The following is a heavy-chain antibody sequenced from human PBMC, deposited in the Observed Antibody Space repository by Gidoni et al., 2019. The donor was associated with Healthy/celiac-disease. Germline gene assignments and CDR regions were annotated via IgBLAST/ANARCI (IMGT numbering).Heavy chain of an antibody. D-gene: IGHD6-19*01. CDR3: ARGRSGSWRIAVAGTGPYYFDY. J-gene: IGHJ4*02. V-gene: IGHV4-34*01. Sequence: QVQLQQWGAGLLKPSETLSLTCAVYGGSFSGYYCSWIRQPPGKGLEWIGEINHSGSTNYNPSLKSRVTISVDTSKNQFSLKLSSVTAADTAVYYCARGRSGSWRIAVAGTGPYYFDYWGQGTLVTVSS. CDR2: INHSGST. CDR1: GGSFSGYY.